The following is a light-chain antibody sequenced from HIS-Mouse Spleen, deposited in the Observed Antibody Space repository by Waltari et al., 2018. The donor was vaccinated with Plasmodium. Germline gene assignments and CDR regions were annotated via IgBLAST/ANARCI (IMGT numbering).Light chain of an antibody. CDR2: KAS. CDR1: QRISSW. J-gene: IGKJ2*01. V-gene: IGKV1-5*03. CDR3: QQYNSYSYT. Sequence: DIQMTQSPSTLSASVGDSVTTTCRASQRISSWLAWYQQKPGKAPKLLIYKASSLESGVPSRFSGSGSGTEFTLTISSLQPDDFATYYCQQYNSYSYTFGQGTKLEIK.